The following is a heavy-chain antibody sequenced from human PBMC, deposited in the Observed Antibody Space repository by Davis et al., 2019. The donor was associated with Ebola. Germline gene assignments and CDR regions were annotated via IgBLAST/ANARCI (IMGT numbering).Heavy chain of an antibody. CDR3: ARDPQVYNWETHPTWDQ. CDR2: IYSRGDT. Sequence: GESLKISCTASGFTVSSNYMSWVRQGPGKGLEWVSVIYSRGDTYYADSVKGRFTISRDNSENTLYLQMNSRRGEDTALYFCARDPQVYNWETHPTWDQWGQGTLVTVSS. CDR1: GFTVSSNY. J-gene: IGHJ4*02. V-gene: IGHV3-53*01. D-gene: IGHD1-20*01.